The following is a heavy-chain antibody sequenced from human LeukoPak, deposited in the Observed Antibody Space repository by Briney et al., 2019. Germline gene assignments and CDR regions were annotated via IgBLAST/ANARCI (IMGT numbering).Heavy chain of an antibody. D-gene: IGHD6-19*01. CDR1: GCTFTSHD. J-gene: IGHJ4*02. V-gene: IGHV1-8*01. CDR3: ARAYSSGTGFDY. Sequence: ASVKVSCKASGCTFTSHDINWVRQATGQGLEWMGWMNPNSGNTGYAQKFQGRVTITADKSTSTAYMELSSLRSEDTAVYYCARAYSSGTGFDYWGQGTLVTVSS. CDR2: MNPNSGNT.